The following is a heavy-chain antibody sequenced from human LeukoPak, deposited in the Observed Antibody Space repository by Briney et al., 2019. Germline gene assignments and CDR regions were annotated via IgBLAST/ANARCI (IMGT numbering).Heavy chain of an antibody. CDR1: GFTFSSYG. CDR2: ISYDGSNK. J-gene: IGHJ4*02. V-gene: IGHV3-30*18. Sequence: GRSLRLSCAASGFTFSSYGMHWVRQAPGKGLEWVAVISYDGSNKYYADSVKGRFTISRDNSKNTLYLQMNSLRAEDTAVYYCAKNYGSGSYSVDYWGQGTLVTVSS. CDR3: AKNYGSGSYSVDY. D-gene: IGHD3-10*01.